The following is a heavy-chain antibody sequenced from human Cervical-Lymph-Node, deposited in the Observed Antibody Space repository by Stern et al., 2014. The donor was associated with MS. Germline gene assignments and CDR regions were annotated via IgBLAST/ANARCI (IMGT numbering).Heavy chain of an antibody. CDR1: GYTFINHF. CDR2: INPNNDDT. J-gene: IGHJ6*02. V-gene: IGHV1-2*06. D-gene: IGHD2-15*01. Sequence: VQLVESGAEVKKPGASVKVSCKTAGYTFINHFIPWVRQAPGQGLEWIGRINPNNDDTIFAQKFQGRVPMTTDTSTNTAYMELSRLTSDDTAVYFCARDHHFGSGGSWDYGMDVWGRGTTVIV. CDR3: ARDHHFGSGGSWDYGMDV.